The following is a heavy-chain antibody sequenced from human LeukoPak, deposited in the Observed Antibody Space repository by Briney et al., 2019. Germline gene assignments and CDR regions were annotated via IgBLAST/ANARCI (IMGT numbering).Heavy chain of an antibody. CDR3: TTERFYDFWSGPLDY. J-gene: IGHJ4*02. D-gene: IGHD3-3*01. V-gene: IGHV3-15*01. Sequence: GGSLRLSCAASGFTFSNAWMSWVRQAPGKGLEWVGRIKSKTDGGTTDYAAPVKGRFTISRDDSKNTLYLQMNSLKTEDTAVYYCTTERFYDFWSGPLDYWGQGTLVTVSS. CDR1: GFTFSNAW. CDR2: IKSKTDGGTT.